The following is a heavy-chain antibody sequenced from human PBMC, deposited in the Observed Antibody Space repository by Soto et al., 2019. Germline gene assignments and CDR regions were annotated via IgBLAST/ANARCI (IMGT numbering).Heavy chain of an antibody. CDR3: ARLQGYDSSGYPGY. J-gene: IGHJ4*02. CDR1: GGTFSSYA. Sequence: EASVKVSCKASGGTFSSYAISWVRQAPGQGLEWMGGIIPIFGTANYAQKFQGRVTITADESTSTAYMELSSLRSEDTAVYYCARLQGYDSSGYPGYWGQGTLVTVSS. D-gene: IGHD3-22*01. V-gene: IGHV1-69*13. CDR2: IIPIFGTA.